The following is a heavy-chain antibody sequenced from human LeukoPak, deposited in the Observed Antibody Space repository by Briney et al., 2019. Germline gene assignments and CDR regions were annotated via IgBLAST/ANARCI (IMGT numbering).Heavy chain of an antibody. D-gene: IGHD3-3*01. V-gene: IGHV3-7*01. Sequence: GGSLRLSCAASGFTFSNYWMSWVRQVPGKGLEWVANIKQDGSEKCYVDSVKGRFTISRDNAKNSLYLQMNSLRAEDTAVYYCARTYYDFWSGFEAGVDYWGQGTLVTVSP. CDR3: ARTYYDFWSGFEAGVDY. CDR1: GFTFSNYW. CDR2: IKQDGSEK. J-gene: IGHJ4*02.